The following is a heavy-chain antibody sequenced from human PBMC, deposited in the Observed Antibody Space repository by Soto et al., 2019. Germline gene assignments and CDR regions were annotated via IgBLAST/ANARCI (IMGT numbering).Heavy chain of an antibody. D-gene: IGHD1-26*01. Sequence: LKVSCKASGYTFTVYYMHWVRQAPGQGLEWMGWINPKSGGTMYPQKFQGRVTMTWDTSISTAYMALTRLRSDDTAVYYCARDLAKGGGSAGFDYWGQGTLVTAPQ. J-gene: IGHJ4*02. CDR3: ARDLAKGGGSAGFDY. CDR2: INPKSGGT. CDR1: GYTFTVYY. V-gene: IGHV1-2*02.